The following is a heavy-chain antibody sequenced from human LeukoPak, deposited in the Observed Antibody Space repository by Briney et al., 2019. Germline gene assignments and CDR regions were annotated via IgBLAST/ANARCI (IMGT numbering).Heavy chain of an antibody. Sequence: ASVKVSCKASGYTFTSYYMHWVRQAPGQGLEWMGIINPSGGSTSYAQKFQGRVTMTRDTSTSAVYMELSSLRSEDTAVYYCARSGEGPGIQLWLTDYWGQGTLVTVSS. CDR2: INPSGGST. CDR1: GYTFTSYY. V-gene: IGHV1-46*01. CDR3: ARSGEGPGIQLWLTDY. D-gene: IGHD5-18*01. J-gene: IGHJ4*02.